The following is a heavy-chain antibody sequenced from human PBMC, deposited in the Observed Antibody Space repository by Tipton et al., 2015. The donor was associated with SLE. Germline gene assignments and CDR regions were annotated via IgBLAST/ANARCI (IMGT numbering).Heavy chain of an antibody. D-gene: IGHD2-2*01. CDR3: AREGCSSTSCYGYYYMDV. CDR2: IYYSGST. Sequence: TLSLTCTVSGGSISSYYWSWIRQPPGKGLEWIGYIYYSGSTNYNPSLKSRVTISVDTSKNQFSLKLSSVTAADTAVYYCAREGCSSTSCYGYYYMDVWGKGTTVTVSS. CDR1: GGSISSYY. V-gene: IGHV4-59*12. J-gene: IGHJ6*03.